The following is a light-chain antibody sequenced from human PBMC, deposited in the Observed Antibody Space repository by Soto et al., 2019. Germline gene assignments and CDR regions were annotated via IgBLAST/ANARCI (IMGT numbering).Light chain of an antibody. CDR2: AAS. CDR3: QQSYSTPPIT. CDR1: QSISSY. Sequence: DIQMTQSPSSLSASVGDRVTITCRASQSISSYLSWYQQKPGKAPKLLIYAASTLQSGVPLRFSGSGSGTEFTLTISSLQPEDFATYFCQQSYSTPPITFGQGTRLEIK. J-gene: IGKJ5*01. V-gene: IGKV1-39*01.